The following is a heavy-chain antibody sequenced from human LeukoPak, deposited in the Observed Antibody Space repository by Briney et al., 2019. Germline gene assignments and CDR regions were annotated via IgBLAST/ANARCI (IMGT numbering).Heavy chain of an antibody. CDR2: IYTSGST. J-gene: IGHJ6*02. D-gene: IGHD6-13*01. CDR1: GGSISSYY. Sequence: ETLSPTCTVSGGSISSYYWSWIRQPAGKGLEWIGRIYTSGSTNYNPSLKSRVTMSVDTSKNQFSLKLSSVTAADTAVYYCARDPGYSSSWYYYGMDVWGQGTTVTVSS. CDR3: ARDPGYSSSWYYYGMDV. V-gene: IGHV4-4*07.